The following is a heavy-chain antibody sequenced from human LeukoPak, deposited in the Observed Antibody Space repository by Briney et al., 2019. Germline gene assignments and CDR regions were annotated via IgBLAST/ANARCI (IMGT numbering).Heavy chain of an antibody. CDR1: AGSISSSSYY. CDR2: IYYSGST. Sequence: SETLSLTCTVSAGSISSSSYYWGWIRQPPGKGLEWIGSIYYSGSTYYNPSLKSRVTISVDTSKNQFSLKLSSVTAADTAVYYCARLGGGSSWYADYWGQGTLITVSS. D-gene: IGHD6-13*01. J-gene: IGHJ4*02. V-gene: IGHV4-39*01. CDR3: ARLGGGSSWYADY.